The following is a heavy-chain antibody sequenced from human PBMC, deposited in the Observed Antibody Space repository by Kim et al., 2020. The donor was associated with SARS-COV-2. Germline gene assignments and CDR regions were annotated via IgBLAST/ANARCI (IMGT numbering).Heavy chain of an antibody. V-gene: IGHV4-34*01. CDR1: GGSFSGYH. D-gene: IGHD2-2*02. J-gene: IGHJ6*01. Sequence: SETLSLTCAAYGGSFSGYHWSWIRQPPGKGLEWIGEIKHSGSTNYNPSLKSRVTMSVDTSKSQFSLKLRSVTAADTAVYYCARGRAGVVPSPILGIGPHYGYYAMDVWGQGPTVTVSS. CDR3: ARGRAGVVPSPILGIGPHYGYYAMDV. CDR2: IKHSGST.